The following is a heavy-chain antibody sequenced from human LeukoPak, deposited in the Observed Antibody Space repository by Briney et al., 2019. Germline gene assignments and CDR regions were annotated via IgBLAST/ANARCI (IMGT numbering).Heavy chain of an antibody. CDR3: ARGLSSPDILTGYSLHLAAFDI. CDR1: GGSFSGYY. D-gene: IGHD3-9*01. CDR2: INHSGST. V-gene: IGHV4-34*01. Sequence: SETLSLTCAVYGGSFSGYYWSWIRQPPGKGLEWIGEINHSGSTNYNPSLKSRVTISVDTSKNQFSLKLSSVTAADTAVYYCARGLSSPDILTGYSLHLAAFDIWGQGTMVTVSS. J-gene: IGHJ3*02.